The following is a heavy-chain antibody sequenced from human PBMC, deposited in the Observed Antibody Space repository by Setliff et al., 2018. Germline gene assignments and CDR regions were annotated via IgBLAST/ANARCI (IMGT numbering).Heavy chain of an antibody. CDR2: IYYSGST. Sequence: SETLSLTCTVSGGSISSSSYYWGWIRQPPGKGLEWIGSIYYSGSTYYNPSLKSRVTIXXXTSKNQFSLXXXSVTAADTAVYYCASLPYYDSSGYSLSYYWGQGTLVTVSS. J-gene: IGHJ4*02. V-gene: IGHV4-39*01. CDR1: GGSISSSSYY. D-gene: IGHD3-22*01. CDR3: ASLPYYDSSGYSLSYY.